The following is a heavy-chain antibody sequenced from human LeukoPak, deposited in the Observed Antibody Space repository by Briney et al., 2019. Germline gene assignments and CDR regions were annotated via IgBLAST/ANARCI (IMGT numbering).Heavy chain of an antibody. Sequence: SETLSLTCTVSGGSVSSGSYYWSWIRQPPGKGLEWIGYIYYSGSTNYSPSLKSRVTISVDTSKNQFSLKLSSVTAADTAVYYCARESTAAGAFDYWGQGTLVTVSS. CDR2: IYYSGST. D-gene: IGHD6-13*01. CDR1: GGSVSSGSYY. V-gene: IGHV4-61*01. J-gene: IGHJ4*02. CDR3: ARESTAAGAFDY.